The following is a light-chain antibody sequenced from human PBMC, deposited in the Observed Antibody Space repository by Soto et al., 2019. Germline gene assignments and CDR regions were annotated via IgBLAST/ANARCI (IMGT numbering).Light chain of an antibody. CDR2: AAS. CDR3: LQHSTYPLT. V-gene: IGKV1-17*01. CDR1: QGIRNA. J-gene: IGKJ4*01. Sequence: DIQMTQSPSSLSASVGDRVTITCRASQGIRNALGWYQQKPGKAPRRLIYAASSLQSGVPSRFSCSGSGTEFTLTISSLQPEDFAPYYCLQHSTYPLTFGGGTKVEIK.